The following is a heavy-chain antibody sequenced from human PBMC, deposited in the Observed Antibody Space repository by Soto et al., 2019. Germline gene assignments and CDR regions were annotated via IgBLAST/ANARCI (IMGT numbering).Heavy chain of an antibody. CDR1: GFTFSSYG. V-gene: IGHV3-33*01. D-gene: IGHD3-3*01. J-gene: IGHJ4*02. CDR3: ARERKSGYFDY. Sequence: QVQLVESGGGVVQPGRSLRLSCAASGFTFSSYGMHWVRQAPGKGLEWVAVIWYDGSNKYYADSVKGRFTISRDNFKNTLYLQMNSLRAEDTAVYYCARERKSGYFDYWGQGTLVTVSS. CDR2: IWYDGSNK.